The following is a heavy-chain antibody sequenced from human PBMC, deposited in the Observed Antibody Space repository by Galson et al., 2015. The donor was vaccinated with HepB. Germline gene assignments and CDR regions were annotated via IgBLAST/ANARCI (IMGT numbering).Heavy chain of an antibody. CDR2: ISGSGGST. V-gene: IGHV3-23*01. CDR3: AKDPSSPYPPLGAFDI. Sequence: SLRLSCAASGFTFSSYAMSWVRQAPGKGLEWVSAISGSGGSTYYADSVKGRFTISRDNSKNTLYLQMNSLRAEDTAVYYCAKDPSSPYPPLGAFDIWGQGTMVTVSS. CDR1: GFTFSSYA. J-gene: IGHJ3*02. D-gene: IGHD2-2*02.